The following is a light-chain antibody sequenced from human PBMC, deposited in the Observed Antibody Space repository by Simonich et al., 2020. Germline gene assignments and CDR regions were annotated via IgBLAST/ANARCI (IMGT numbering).Light chain of an antibody. CDR2: AAS. CDR1: QSISSY. V-gene: IGKV1-39*01. CDR3: QQSYSTPYT. Sequence: DIQMTQSPSSLSASVGDRVTITGRASQSISSYLNWYKQKPGTAPKLRIYAASSLQSGVPSRFSGSGSGTDFTLTISSLQPEDFATYYCQQSYSTPYTFGQGTKLEIK. J-gene: IGKJ2*01.